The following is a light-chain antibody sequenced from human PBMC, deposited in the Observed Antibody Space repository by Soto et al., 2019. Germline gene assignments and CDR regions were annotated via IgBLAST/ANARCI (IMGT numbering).Light chain of an antibody. CDR3: QQSYSTPCT. CDR2: AAS. J-gene: IGKJ2*02. V-gene: IGKV1-39*01. Sequence: DIQMTQSPSSLSASVGDRVTITCRASQSISSYLNWYQQKPGKAPKLLIYAASSLQSGVPSRFSGSGSGTDCNLTISSLQPEDFATYYCQQSYSTPCTFGQGTKLEIK. CDR1: QSISSY.